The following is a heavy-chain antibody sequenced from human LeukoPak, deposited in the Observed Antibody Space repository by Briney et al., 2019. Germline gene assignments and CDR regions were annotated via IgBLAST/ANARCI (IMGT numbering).Heavy chain of an antibody. CDR3: AGLGASGNGYLSWFDP. J-gene: IGHJ5*02. D-gene: IGHD3-22*01. CDR2: IYYSGNS. CDR1: GGSISTYY. V-gene: IGHV4-59*01. Sequence: SETLSLTCTVSGGSISTYYWSWIRQPPGKGLEWIGYIYYSGNSNYNPSLKSRVTISVDTTKNQFSLKLSSVAAADTAVYYCAGLGASGNGYLSWFDPWGQGTLVTVSS.